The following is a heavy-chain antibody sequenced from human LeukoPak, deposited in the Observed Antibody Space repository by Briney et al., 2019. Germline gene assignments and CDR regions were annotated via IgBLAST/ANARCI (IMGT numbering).Heavy chain of an antibody. CDR1: GGSFSGYY. V-gene: IGHV4-34*01. J-gene: IGHJ4*02. CDR3: ASPRGYYDILTGYWIFDY. CDR2: IYYSGST. Sequence: SETLSLTCAVYGGSFSGYYWSWIRQPPGKGLEWIGSIYYSGSTYYNPSLKSRVTISVDTSKNQFSLKLSSVTAADTAVYYCASPRGYYDILTGYWIFDYWGQGTLVTVSS. D-gene: IGHD3-9*01.